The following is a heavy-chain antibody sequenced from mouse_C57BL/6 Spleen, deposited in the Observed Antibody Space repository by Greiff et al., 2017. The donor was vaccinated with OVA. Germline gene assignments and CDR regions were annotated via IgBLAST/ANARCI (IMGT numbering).Heavy chain of an antibody. J-gene: IGHJ1*03. CDR1: GYTFTDYY. D-gene: IGHD1-1*01. V-gene: IGHV1-19*01. CDR2: INPYNGGT. CDR3: ARSRGSSNWYFDV. Sequence: DVQLQESGPVLVKPGASVKMSCKASGYTFTDYYMNWVKQSHGKSLEWIGVINPYNGGTSYNQKFKGQATLTVDKSSSTAYMELNSLTSEDSAVYYCARSRGSSNWYFDVWGTGTTVTVSS.